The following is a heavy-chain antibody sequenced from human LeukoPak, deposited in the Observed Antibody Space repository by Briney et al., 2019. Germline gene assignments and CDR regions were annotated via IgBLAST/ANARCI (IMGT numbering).Heavy chain of an antibody. D-gene: IGHD6-19*01. CDR3: AKDSGRYYFDY. CDR1: GSTFSSYG. Sequence: QTGGSLRLSCAASGSTFSSYGMHWVRQAPGKGLEWVAFIRHEGSNKYYADSVKGRFTISRDISKNTLYLQMSSLRAEDTAVYYCAKDSGRYYFDYWGQGTLVTVSS. J-gene: IGHJ4*02. CDR2: IRHEGSNK. V-gene: IGHV3-30*02.